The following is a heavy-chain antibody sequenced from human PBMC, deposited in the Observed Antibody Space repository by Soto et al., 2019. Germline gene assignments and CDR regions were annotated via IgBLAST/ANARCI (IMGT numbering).Heavy chain of an antibody. J-gene: IGHJ4*02. V-gene: IGHV3-23*01. CDR2: ISGSGGST. CDR1: GFAFSSYA. D-gene: IGHD6-6*01. CDR3: AKESSSSSLNPVSY. Sequence: PGGSLRLSCAASGFAFSSYAMSWVRQAPGKGLEWVSAISGSGGSTYYADSVKGRFTISRDNSKNTLYLQMNSLRAEDTAVYYCAKESSSSSLNPVSYWGQGTLVTVSS.